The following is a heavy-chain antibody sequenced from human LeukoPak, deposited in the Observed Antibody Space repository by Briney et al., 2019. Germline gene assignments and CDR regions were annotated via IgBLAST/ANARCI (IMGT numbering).Heavy chain of an antibody. V-gene: IGHV1-2*02. J-gene: IGHJ6*03. D-gene: IGHD6-19*01. CDR2: INPNSGGT. Sequence: ASVKVSCKASGYTFTGDYIHWVRQAPGQGLEWMGWINPNSGGTNYAQKFQGRVTMTCDTSISTAYMELSRLRFDDTAVYYCARDQQAEVAGMDVWGKGTTVTVSS. CDR3: ARDQQAEVAGMDV. CDR1: GYTFTGDY.